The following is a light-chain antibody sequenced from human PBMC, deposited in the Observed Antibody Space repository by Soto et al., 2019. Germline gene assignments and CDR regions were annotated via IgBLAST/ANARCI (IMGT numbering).Light chain of an antibody. Sequence: DIPVTQPPSTLPASVGDRVTITCRASQSISNWLVWYQKKPGTAPKVLIYHASNLQRGVSSRFSGSGSRTEFTFFIFTLQPHHIATHNGHGYLIYRFGQVT. CDR1: QSISNW. CDR2: HAS. V-gene: IGKV1-5*01. CDR3: HGYLIYR. J-gene: IGKJ1*01.